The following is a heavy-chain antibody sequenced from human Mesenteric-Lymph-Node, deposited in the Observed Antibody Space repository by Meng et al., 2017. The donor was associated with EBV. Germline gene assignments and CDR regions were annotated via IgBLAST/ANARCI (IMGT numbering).Heavy chain of an antibody. J-gene: IGHJ4*02. CDR3: ARDWSSVIMNKGNY. CDR1: GYTFTDYA. V-gene: IGHV7-4-1*02. Sequence: VRLVQSGSELKKPGGAVRVSCKASGYTFTDYAMNWVRQASGQGLEWMGWIDTNTGSPTYAQGFTGRFVFSLDTSVSTAYLQITSLKADDSAVYYCARDWSSVIMNKGNYWGQGTLVTVSS. CDR2: IDTNTGSP. D-gene: IGHD3-16*01.